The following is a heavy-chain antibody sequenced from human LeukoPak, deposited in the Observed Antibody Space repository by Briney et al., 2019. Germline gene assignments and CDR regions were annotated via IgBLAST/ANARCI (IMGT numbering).Heavy chain of an antibody. CDR2: IKSRTDGGTT. V-gene: IGHV3-15*01. CDR1: GFTFSNAW. Sequence: GGSLRLSCAASGFTFSNAWMSWVRQAPGKGLEWVGRIKSRTDGGTTDYAAPVKGRFTISRDDSQNMLYLQMNSLKTEDTAVYYCIAHTGEATCDYWGQGTLATVSS. CDR3: IAHTGEATCDY. J-gene: IGHJ4*02. D-gene: IGHD5-12*01.